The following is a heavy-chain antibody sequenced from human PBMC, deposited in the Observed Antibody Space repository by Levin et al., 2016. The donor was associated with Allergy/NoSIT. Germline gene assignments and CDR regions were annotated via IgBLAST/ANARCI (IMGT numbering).Heavy chain of an antibody. V-gene: IGHV1-18*01. CDR3: ARAWGIGDLISDDYYYYALDV. CDR2: INTYTGNT. Sequence: ASVKVSCKASGYILTSYGISWVRQAPGQGLECMGWINTYTGNTKYAQTLQGRVTMTTDTSTSTAYMELRSLSSDDTAVYFCARAWGIGDLISDDYYYYALDVWGQGTTVTVS. CDR1: GYILTSYG. J-gene: IGHJ6*02. D-gene: IGHD3-10*01.